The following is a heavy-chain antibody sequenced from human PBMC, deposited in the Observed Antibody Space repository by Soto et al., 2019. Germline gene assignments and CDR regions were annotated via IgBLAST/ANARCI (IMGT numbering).Heavy chain of an antibody. D-gene: IGHD2-8*01. V-gene: IGHV4-59*01. Sequence: SETLSLTCIVSGGSMSNYYWSWVRQPPGKGPEWIGYIYNSETTDYNPSLKSRVTISVDTSKNQFSLKVTSVTAADTAFYYCERAPVLYHFDNWGQGTLVTVSS. CDR2: IYNSETT. CDR3: ERAPVLYHFDN. J-gene: IGHJ4*02. CDR1: GGSMSNYY.